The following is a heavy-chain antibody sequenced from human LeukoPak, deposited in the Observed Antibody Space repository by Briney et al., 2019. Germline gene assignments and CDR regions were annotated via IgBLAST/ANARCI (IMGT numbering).Heavy chain of an antibody. D-gene: IGHD5-18*01. J-gene: IGHJ3*02. CDR1: GGSISSYY. CDR2: IYYSGST. V-gene: IGHV4-59*08. Sequence: SETLSLTCTVSGGSISSYYWSWIRQPPGKGLEWIGYIYYSGSTNYNPSLKSRVTISVDTSKNQFSLKLSSVTAADTAVYYCARQETGYSYGYAFDIWGQGTMVTVSS. CDR3: ARQETGYSYGYAFDI.